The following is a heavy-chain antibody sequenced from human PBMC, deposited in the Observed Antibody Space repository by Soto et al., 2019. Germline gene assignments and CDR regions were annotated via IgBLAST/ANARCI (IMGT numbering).Heavy chain of an antibody. D-gene: IGHD3-3*01. V-gene: IGHV4-34*01. CDR1: GGSFSCYY. J-gene: IGHJ4*02. CDR2: INHSGST. CDR3: ARGGYDFWSGYYTPSLVYYFDY. Sequence: SETLSLTCAVYGGSFSCYYWSWIRQPPGKGLEWIGEINHSGSTNYNPSLKSRVTISVDTSKNQFSLKLSSVTAADTAVYYCARGGYDFWSGYYTPSLVYYFDYWGQGTLVTVSS.